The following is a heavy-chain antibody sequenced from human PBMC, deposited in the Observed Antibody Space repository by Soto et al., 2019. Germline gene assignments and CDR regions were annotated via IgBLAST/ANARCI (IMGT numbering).Heavy chain of an antibody. V-gene: IGHV3-48*01. CDR2: ISYTSRTI. J-gene: IGHJ5*02. CDR1: GFTFSDYS. CDR3: AELGYCFP. Sequence: EGSLRLSCVASGFTFSDYSLNWVRQASGRGLEWLSYISYTSRTIYYADSVKGRFTISRDNSKNTLYLQMNSLRAEDTAVYYCAELGYCFPWGQGTRVTVSS. D-gene: IGHD2-15*01.